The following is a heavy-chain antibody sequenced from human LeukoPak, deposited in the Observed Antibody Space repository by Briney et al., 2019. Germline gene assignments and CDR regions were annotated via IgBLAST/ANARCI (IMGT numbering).Heavy chain of an antibody. CDR1: GYSISNGYF. J-gene: IGHJ3*02. D-gene: IGHD6-19*01. V-gene: IGHV4-38-2*02. CDR3: ARGWLTTNDAFDI. CDR2: IYRSGSI. Sequence: KPSETLSLNCTVSGYSISNGYFWGWIRQPPGKGLECIGTIYRSGSIYYNPSLKGRVTISVDTSKNQFSLKLSSVTAADTAVYYCARGWLTTNDAFDIWDQGTMVTVSS.